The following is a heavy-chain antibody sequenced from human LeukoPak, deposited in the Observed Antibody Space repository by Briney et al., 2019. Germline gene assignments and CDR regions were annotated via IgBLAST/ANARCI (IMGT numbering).Heavy chain of an antibody. CDR2: ISSNGGST. D-gene: IGHD6-19*01. Sequence: PEGSLRLSCSASGFTFSSYAMHWVRQAPGKGLEYVSAISSNGGSTYYADSVKGRFTISRDNPKNTLYLQMSSLRAEDTAVYYCVKDVGQYSSGWHNYWGQGTLVTVSS. V-gene: IGHV3-64D*06. CDR3: VKDVGQYSSGWHNY. CDR1: GFTFSSYA. J-gene: IGHJ4*02.